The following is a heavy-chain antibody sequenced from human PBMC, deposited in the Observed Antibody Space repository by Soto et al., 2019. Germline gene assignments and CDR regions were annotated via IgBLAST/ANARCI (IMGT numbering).Heavy chain of an antibody. CDR3: ARVRCFNGLCHTADYGMDV. D-gene: IGHD2-8*01. CDR1: GDVFRSYG. V-gene: IGHV1-69*13. J-gene: IGHJ6*02. CDR2: IIPISGTT. Sequence: GASVKVSCKASGDVFRSYGINWVRQAPGQGLEWMGGIIPISGTTNYAQKFQGRVAITADESTDTVYMELSRLRFEDTAVYFCARVRCFNGLCHTADYGMDVWGQGTTVTVSS.